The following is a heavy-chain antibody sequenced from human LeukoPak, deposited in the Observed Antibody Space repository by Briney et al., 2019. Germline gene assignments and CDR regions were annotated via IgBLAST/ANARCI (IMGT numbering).Heavy chain of an antibody. Sequence: PSETLSLTCTVSGGSISSGSYYWSWIRQPAGKGLEWIGRIYTSGSTDYNPSLKSRVTISVDTSKNQFPLKLSSVTAADTAVYYCARGWQQLVFDYWGQGTLVTVSS. J-gene: IGHJ4*02. V-gene: IGHV4-61*02. CDR2: IYTSGST. D-gene: IGHD6-13*01. CDR1: GGSISSGSYY. CDR3: ARGWQQLVFDY.